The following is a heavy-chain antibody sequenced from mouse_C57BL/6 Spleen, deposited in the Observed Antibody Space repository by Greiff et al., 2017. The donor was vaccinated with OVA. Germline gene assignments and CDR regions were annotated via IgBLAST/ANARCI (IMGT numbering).Heavy chain of an antibody. Sequence: EVQRVESGPGLVKPSQSLSLTCSVTGYSITSGYYWNWIRQFPGNKLEWMGYISYDGSNNYNPSLKNRISITRDTSKNQFFLKLNSVTTEDTATYYCARRGFTTVVADAMDYWGQGTSVTVSS. V-gene: IGHV3-6*01. CDR2: ISYDGSN. CDR1: GYSITSGYY. D-gene: IGHD1-1*01. CDR3: ARRGFTTVVADAMDY. J-gene: IGHJ4*01.